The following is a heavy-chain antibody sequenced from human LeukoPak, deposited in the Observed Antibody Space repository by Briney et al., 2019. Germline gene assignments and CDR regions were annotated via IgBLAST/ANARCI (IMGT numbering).Heavy chain of an antibody. Sequence: GGSLRLSCAASGFTFSDYYMGWIRQAPGKGLEWVSYISSSGSTIYYADSVKGRFTISRDNAKNSLYLQMNSLRAEDTAVYYCARDSPYCYDSSGPRDYWGQGTLVTVSS. CDR3: ARDSPYCYDSSGPRDY. CDR1: GFTFSDYY. CDR2: ISSSGSTI. D-gene: IGHD3-22*01. V-gene: IGHV3-11*04. J-gene: IGHJ4*02.